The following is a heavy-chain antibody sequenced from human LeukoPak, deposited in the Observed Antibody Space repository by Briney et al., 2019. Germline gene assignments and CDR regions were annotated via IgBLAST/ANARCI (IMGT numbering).Heavy chain of an antibody. CDR2: ISYDGSNK. CDR1: GFTFSSYG. Sequence: GSLRLSCAASGFTFSSYGMHWVRQAPGKGLEWVAVISYDGSNKYYADSVKGRFTISRDNSKNTLYLQMNSLRAEDTAVYYCARGCSGGSCYVFDYWGQGTLVTVSS. J-gene: IGHJ4*02. V-gene: IGHV3-30*03. CDR3: ARGCSGGSCYVFDY. D-gene: IGHD2-15*01.